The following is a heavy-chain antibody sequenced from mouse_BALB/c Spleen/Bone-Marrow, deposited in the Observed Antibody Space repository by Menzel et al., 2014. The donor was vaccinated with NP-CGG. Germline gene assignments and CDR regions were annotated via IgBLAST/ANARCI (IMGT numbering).Heavy chain of an antibody. V-gene: IGHV3-2*02. D-gene: IGHD2-4*01. CDR1: GYSITSDYA. Sequence: QLQQPGPGLVKPSQSLSLTCTVTGYSITSDYAWNWIRQFPGNKLEWMGYITYSDNTNYNPSLKSRISITRDASKNQFFLQLNSVTTEDTATYYCARSTMRGAMDYWGQGTSVTVSS. CDR2: ITYSDNT. J-gene: IGHJ4*01. CDR3: ARSTMRGAMDY.